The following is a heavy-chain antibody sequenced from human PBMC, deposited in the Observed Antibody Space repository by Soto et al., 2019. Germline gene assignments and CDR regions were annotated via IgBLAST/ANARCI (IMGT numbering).Heavy chain of an antibody. CDR1: GYTFTSYA. Sequence: ASVKVSCEASGYTFTSYAMHWVRQAPGQRLEWMGWINAGNGNTKYSQKFQGRVTITRDTSASTAYMELSSLRSEDTAVYYCARTAELGGGYYYYYMDVWGKGTTVTVSS. D-gene: IGHD6-6*01. V-gene: IGHV1-3*01. J-gene: IGHJ6*03. CDR2: INAGNGNT. CDR3: ARTAELGGGYYYYYMDV.